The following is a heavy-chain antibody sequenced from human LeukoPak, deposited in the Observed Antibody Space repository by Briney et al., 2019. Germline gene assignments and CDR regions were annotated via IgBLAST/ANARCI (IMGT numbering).Heavy chain of an antibody. CDR1: GGSINNYY. CDR3: ARGRYCSADICSGGDAFDI. Sequence: SETLSLTCTVSGGSINNYYRSWIRQPAGKGLEWIGRIYTRGSTNYNPSLKSRVTMSVDTSKNQFSLKLSSVTAADTAVYYCARGRYCSADICSGGDAFDIWGQGTMVSVSS. J-gene: IGHJ3*02. D-gene: IGHD2-15*01. CDR2: IYTRGST. V-gene: IGHV4-4*07.